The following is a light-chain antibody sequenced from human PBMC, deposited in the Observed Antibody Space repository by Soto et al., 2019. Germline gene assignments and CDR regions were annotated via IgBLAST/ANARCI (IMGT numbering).Light chain of an antibody. CDR1: QVIGNN. CDR3: QKYSSDPPNT. J-gene: IGKJ4*01. Sequence: DIQMTQSPSSLSAFVGDRVTMTCRASQVIGNNLAWYQQKPGKVPELVIYAASTLQSGVPSRFSGSVSGAEFTLTISNLQPEDVATYYCQKYSSDPPNTFGGGTKVEIK. CDR2: AAS. V-gene: IGKV1-27*01.